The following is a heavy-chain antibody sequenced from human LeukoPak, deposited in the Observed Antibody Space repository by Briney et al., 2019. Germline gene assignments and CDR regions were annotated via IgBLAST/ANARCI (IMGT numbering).Heavy chain of an antibody. Sequence: VESLNISCKGSGSNFIKNWIGWVRQMPGKGLEWMGIIYPGDSDTRYSPSFQGQVTISADKSISTAYLQWSSLKASDTAMYYCARHWGYSYGDWGQGTLVTVSS. CDR3: ARHWGYSYGD. J-gene: IGHJ4*02. D-gene: IGHD5-18*01. CDR2: IYPGDSDT. CDR1: GSNFIKNW. V-gene: IGHV5-51*01.